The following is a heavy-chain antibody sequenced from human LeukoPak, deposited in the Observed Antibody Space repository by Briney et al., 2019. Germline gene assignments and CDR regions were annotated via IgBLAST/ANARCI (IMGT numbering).Heavy chain of an antibody. CDR3: ASYNYYDSSGYYYECVY. D-gene: IGHD3-22*01. CDR1: GYSFTSYW. Sequence: GESLKISCKGSGYSFTSYWIGWVRQMPGKGLEWMGIIYPGDSDTRYGPSFQGQVTISADKSITTAYLQWSSLKASDTAMYYCASYNYYDSSGYYYECVYWGQGTLVTVSS. V-gene: IGHV5-51*01. CDR2: IYPGDSDT. J-gene: IGHJ4*02.